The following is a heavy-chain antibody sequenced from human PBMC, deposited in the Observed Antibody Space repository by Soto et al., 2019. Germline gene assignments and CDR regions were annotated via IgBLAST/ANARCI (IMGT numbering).Heavy chain of an antibody. CDR2: INAGNGNT. V-gene: IGHV1-3*01. CDR3: ARDGLLWFGESFDP. D-gene: IGHD3-10*01. CDR1: GYTFTSYA. Sequence: ASVRVSCKASGYTFTSYAMHWVRQAPGQRLEWMGWINAGNGNTKYSQKFQGRVTITRDTSASTAYMELSSLRSEVTAVYYCARDGLLWFGESFDPWGQGTLVTVSS. J-gene: IGHJ5*02.